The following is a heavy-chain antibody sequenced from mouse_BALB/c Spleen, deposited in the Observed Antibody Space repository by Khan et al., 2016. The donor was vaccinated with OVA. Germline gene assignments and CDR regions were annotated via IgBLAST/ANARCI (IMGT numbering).Heavy chain of an antibody. CDR3: ARDRYYYGRGLAY. V-gene: IGHV2-6-7*01. Sequence: QGQRKESGPGLVAPSQSLSITCTVSGFSLTGYGVNWVRQPPGKGLEWLGMIWGDGSTDSNSALKSRLSISKDNSKSQVFLKMNSLQTDDTARYYCARDRYYYGRGLAYWGQGTLVTVSA. J-gene: IGHJ3*01. D-gene: IGHD1-1*01. CDR2: IWGDGST. CDR1: GFSLTGYG.